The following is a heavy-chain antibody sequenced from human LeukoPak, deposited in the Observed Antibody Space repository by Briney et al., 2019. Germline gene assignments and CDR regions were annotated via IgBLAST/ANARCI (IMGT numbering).Heavy chain of an antibody. J-gene: IGHJ4*02. CDR3: AKGGTTVVDY. CDR2: INGDGSST. Sequence: GGSLRLSCGATGFTISSYWMHWVRQAPGKGLVWVSRINGDGSSTTYADSVKGRFTISRDNAKNTLYLQMNSLRAEDTAVYYCAKGGTTVVDYWGQGTLVTVSS. CDR1: GFTISSYW. D-gene: IGHD4-23*01. V-gene: IGHV3-74*03.